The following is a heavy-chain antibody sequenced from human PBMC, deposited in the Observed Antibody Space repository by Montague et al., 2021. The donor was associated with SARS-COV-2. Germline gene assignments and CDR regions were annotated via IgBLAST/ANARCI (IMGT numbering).Heavy chain of an antibody. CDR1: GGSISNGSYP. Sequence: TLSLTCSVSGGSISNGSYPWSWIRQPPGKGLEWIGYIFPGGXTXYXXXXQXRVTISIDNPKNQLSLRLTSITAADTAVYFCARGGADFGDYGWLDPWGQGILVTVS. D-gene: IGHD4-17*01. CDR3: ARGGADFGDYGWLDP. J-gene: IGHJ5*02. CDR2: IFPGGXT. V-gene: IGHV4-30-2*01.